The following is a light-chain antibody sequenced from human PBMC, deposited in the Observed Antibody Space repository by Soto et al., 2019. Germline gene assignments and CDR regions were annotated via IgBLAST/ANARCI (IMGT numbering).Light chain of an antibody. CDR1: QSLVFSDGNTY. CDR2: KVS. V-gene: IGKV2-30*01. Sequence: DVVMTQSPLSLPVTLGQPASISCRSSQSLVFSDGNTYLSWFQQRPGQSPRRLVYKVSNRGSGVPDRFSGSGSGTDLTLKISRVEAEDVGVYYCMQGAHWPRTFGQGTRLDIK. CDR3: MQGAHWPRT. J-gene: IGKJ5*01.